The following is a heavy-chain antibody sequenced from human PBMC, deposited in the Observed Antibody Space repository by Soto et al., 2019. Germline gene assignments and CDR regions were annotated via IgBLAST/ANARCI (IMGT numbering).Heavy chain of an antibody. Sequence: QVQLVQSGAEVKKPGASVKVSCKASGYTFTSYGISWVRQAPGQGLEWMGWISAYNGNTNYAQKLQGRVTMTTDTSTRTAYMELRSLRSDDTAVYYCARAYSYYGSGSPTLDYWGQGTLVTVSS. J-gene: IGHJ4*02. D-gene: IGHD3-10*01. CDR2: ISAYNGNT. V-gene: IGHV1-18*01. CDR1: GYTFTSYG. CDR3: ARAYSYYGSGSPTLDY.